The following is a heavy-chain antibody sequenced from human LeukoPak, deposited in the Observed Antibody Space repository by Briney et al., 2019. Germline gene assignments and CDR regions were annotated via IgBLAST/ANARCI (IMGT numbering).Heavy chain of an antibody. J-gene: IGHJ4*02. V-gene: IGHV1-2*02. CDR1: GYTFTGTY. D-gene: IGHD7-27*01. Sequence: ASVKVSCKASGYTFTGTYIHWVRQTPGQGFEWMGWINPNSGGTNFAQKFQGRFTMTRDTSISAAYMELSRLGSDDTAVYYCARGPATGDFDYWGQGTLVTVSS. CDR2: INPNSGGT. CDR3: ARGPATGDFDY.